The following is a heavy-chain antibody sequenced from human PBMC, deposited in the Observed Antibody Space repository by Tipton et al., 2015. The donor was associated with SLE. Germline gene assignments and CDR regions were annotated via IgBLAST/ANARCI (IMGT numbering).Heavy chain of an antibody. CDR3: VRDSVGITRGDAFDI. CDR2: IFHSGST. CDR1: GYSISSGYY. J-gene: IGHJ3*02. V-gene: IGHV4-38-2*02. Sequence: TLSLTCAVSGYSISSGYYWGWLRQPPAMGLEWIGHIFHSGSTYYCPSLNSRVTMSVDTSKNQFSVNLNSVTAADTALYFCVRDSVGITRGDAFDIWGQGTMVTVSS. D-gene: IGHD1-26*01.